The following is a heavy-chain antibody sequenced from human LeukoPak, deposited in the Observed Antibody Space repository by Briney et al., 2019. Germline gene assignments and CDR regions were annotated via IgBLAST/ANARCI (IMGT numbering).Heavy chain of an antibody. D-gene: IGHD3-3*01. CDR1: GYSISRGYY. Sequence: PSETLSLTCTVSGYSISRGYYWGSIRQPPGKGLEWIGSIYHSGSTYYNPSLQRRVTISVDTPKNQLSLKLSSVTAADTAVYYCARGGTWSGYYYYYYYYMDVWGKGTTVTVSS. CDR3: ARGGTWSGYYYYYYYYMDV. CDR2: IYHSGST. J-gene: IGHJ6*03. V-gene: IGHV4-38-2*02.